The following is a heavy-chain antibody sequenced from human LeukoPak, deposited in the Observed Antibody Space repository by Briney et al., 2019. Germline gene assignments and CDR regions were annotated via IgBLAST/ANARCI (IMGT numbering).Heavy chain of an antibody. CDR1: GFNFNSYE. D-gene: IGHD5-18*01. V-gene: IGHV3-48*03. Sequence: GGSLRLSCAASGFNFNSYEVNWVRQAPGKGLEWLSYISSTGGTIYYADSVKGRFTISRDNAKHSLYLQMNSLRVEDTAIYYCARDLGYSFGHFDYWGQGTLVTVSP. CDR3: ARDLGYSFGHFDY. CDR2: ISSTGGTI. J-gene: IGHJ4*02.